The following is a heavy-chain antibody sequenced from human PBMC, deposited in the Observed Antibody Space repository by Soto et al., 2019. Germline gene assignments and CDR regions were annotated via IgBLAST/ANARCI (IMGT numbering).Heavy chain of an antibody. CDR1: GDSVSSNSAA. V-gene: IGHV6-1*01. CDR2: AYYRSKWYN. Sequence: SQTLSLTCAISGDSVSSNSAAWNWIRQSPSRGLEWLGRAYYRSKWYNDYAVSVKSRITINPDTSKNQFSLQLNSVTPEDTAVYYCARAWDSDCSSTSYSINWFDPWGQGTLVTVSS. J-gene: IGHJ5*02. CDR3: ARAWDSDCSSTSYSINWFDP. D-gene: IGHD2-2*01.